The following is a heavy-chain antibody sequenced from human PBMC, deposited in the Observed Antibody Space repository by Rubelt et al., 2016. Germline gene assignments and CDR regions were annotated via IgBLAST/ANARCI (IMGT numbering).Heavy chain of an antibody. V-gene: IGHV4-59*01. D-gene: IGHD4-23*01. Sequence: QVQLQESGPGLVKPSETLSLTCTVSGGSISSYYWSWIRQPPGRGLEWIGYIYYSGSTNYNPSLKSRVTISVDTSKNQFSLKLSSVTAADTAVYYCARAGTTVVKDAFDIWGQGTMVTVSS. J-gene: IGHJ3*02. CDR2: IYYSGST. CDR1: GGSISSYY. CDR3: ARAGTTVVKDAFDI.